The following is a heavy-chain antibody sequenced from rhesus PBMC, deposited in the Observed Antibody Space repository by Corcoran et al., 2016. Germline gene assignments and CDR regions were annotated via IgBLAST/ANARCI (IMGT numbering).Heavy chain of an antibody. CDR2: ITSGEST. V-gene: IGHV4-122*02. D-gene: IGHD2-21*01. J-gene: IGHJ4*01. CDR3: ARENTVLVVVARGYFDY. CDR1: GYAIRSGYY. Sequence: QVQLQESGPGLVKPSETLSLTCAVSGYAIRSGYYWSWIRQPPGKGLEGIGYITSGESTSYNPLHKSRVTSSRDTSKNQFSLKLSSVTAADTAVYYCARENTVLVVVARGYFDYWGQGVLVTVSS.